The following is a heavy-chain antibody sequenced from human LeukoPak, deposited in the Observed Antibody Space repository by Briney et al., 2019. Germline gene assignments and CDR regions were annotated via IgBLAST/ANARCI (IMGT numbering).Heavy chain of an antibody. CDR1: GFTFSDYN. D-gene: IGHD1-26*01. J-gene: IGHJ4*02. Sequence: GGSLRLSCAASGFTFSDYNMNWFRQVPGKGLEWLSYISISSGTIYYADSVKSRFTISRDNAKNSLFLQMNTLRVEDTAVYYCAREGAPWGQGTLVTVSS. CDR2: ISISSGTI. V-gene: IGHV3-48*01. CDR3: AREGAP.